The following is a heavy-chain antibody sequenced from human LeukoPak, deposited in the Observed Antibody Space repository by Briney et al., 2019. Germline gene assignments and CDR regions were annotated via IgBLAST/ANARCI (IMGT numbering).Heavy chain of an antibody. CDR2: INPNSGGT. CDR1: GYTFTGYY. J-gene: IGHJ6*03. V-gene: IGHV1-2*02. Sequence: ASVKVSCKASGYTFTGYYMHWVRQAPGQGLEWMGWINPNSGGTNYAQKFQGRVTMNRDTSISTAYMELSRLRSDDTAVYYCARDGAVTVDIPYYYYYYMDVWGKGTTVTVSS. CDR3: ARDGAVTVDIPYYYYYYMDV. D-gene: IGHD4-11*01.